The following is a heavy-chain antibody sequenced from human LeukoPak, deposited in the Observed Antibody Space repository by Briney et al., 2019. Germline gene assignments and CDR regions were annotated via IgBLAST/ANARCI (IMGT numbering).Heavy chain of an antibody. D-gene: IGHD3-3*01. CDR1: GYTFTNYD. Sequence: ASVKVSCKASGYTFTNYDIFWVRQAPGQGLEWMGWISAYNGNTNYAQKLQGRVTMTTDTSTNTAYMELRSLKSDDTAVYYCARVATIFGVVAGAMDVWGKGTTVTVSS. J-gene: IGHJ6*03. CDR3: ARVATIFGVVAGAMDV. V-gene: IGHV1-18*01. CDR2: ISAYNGNT.